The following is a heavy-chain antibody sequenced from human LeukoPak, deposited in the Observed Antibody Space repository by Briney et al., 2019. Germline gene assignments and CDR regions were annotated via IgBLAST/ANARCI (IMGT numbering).Heavy chain of an antibody. CDR3: AKGSEYCSRTTCYPIDY. V-gene: IGHV3-23*01. CDR2: ISGSGDYT. Sequence: PGGSLRLSCAASGFTFSSQAMSWVRQASGKGLEWVSAISGSGDYTYYIDSVKGRFTISRDNSKNTLSLQMNSLRAEDTALYYCAKGSEYCSRTTCYPIDYWGQGILVTVSS. J-gene: IGHJ4*02. CDR1: GFTFSSQA. D-gene: IGHD2-2*01.